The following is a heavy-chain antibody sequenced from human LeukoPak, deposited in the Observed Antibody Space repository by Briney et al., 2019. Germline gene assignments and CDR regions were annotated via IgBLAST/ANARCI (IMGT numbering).Heavy chain of an antibody. J-gene: IGHJ5*02. CDR1: GGSFSDYY. CDR3: AKGAGPPWFDP. D-gene: IGHD6-19*01. V-gene: IGHV4-34*01. Sequence: SSETLSLTCAVYGGSFSDYYWSWIRQPPGKGLEWIGEINHSGSTNYNPSLKSRVTISVDTSKNQFSLKLSSVTAADTAVYYCAKGAGPPWFDPWGQGTLVTVSS. CDR2: INHSGST.